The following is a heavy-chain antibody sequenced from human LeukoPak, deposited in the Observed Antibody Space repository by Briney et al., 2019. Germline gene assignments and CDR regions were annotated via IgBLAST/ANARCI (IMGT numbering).Heavy chain of an antibody. J-gene: IGHJ4*02. V-gene: IGHV4-31*03. CDR1: GGSISSGGYY. CDR3: AREGYYDSSGYSDY. Sequence: SETLSLTCTVSGGSISSGGYYWSWIRQHPGQGPEWIGYIYYSGSTYYNPSLKSRVTISVDTSKNQFSLKLSSVTAADTAVYYCAREGYYDSSGYSDYWGQGTLVTVSS. D-gene: IGHD3-22*01. CDR2: IYYSGST.